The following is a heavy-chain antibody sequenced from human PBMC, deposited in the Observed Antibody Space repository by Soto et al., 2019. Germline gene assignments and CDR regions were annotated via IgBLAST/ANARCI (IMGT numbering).Heavy chain of an antibody. CDR1: GGSISSSHW. Sequence: QVQLQESGPGLVEPSGTLSLTCVVSGGSISSSHWWSWVRQPPGKGLECIGQIFQSGRTYYNPSLKSRVTLSVDKSKNQFSLKLTSVTAADTAVYYCARGGAESGMIWGQGTLVTVSS. CDR2: IFQSGRT. J-gene: IGHJ4*02. D-gene: IGHD6-13*01. V-gene: IGHV4-4*02. CDR3: ARGGAESGMI.